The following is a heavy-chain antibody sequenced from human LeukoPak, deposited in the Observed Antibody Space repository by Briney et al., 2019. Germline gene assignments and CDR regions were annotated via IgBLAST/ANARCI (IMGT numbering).Heavy chain of an antibody. D-gene: IGHD3-22*01. CDR2: INAGNGNT. J-gene: IGHJ5*02. Sequence: ASVKVSCKASGYTFTNYGINWARLAPGQRLEWMGWINAGNGNTKYSQKFQGRVTITRDTSASTAYMELSSLRSEDTAVYYCARDLKYYDSSGYSIWFDPWGQGTLVTVSS. CDR3: ARDLKYYDSSGYSIWFDP. V-gene: IGHV1-3*01. CDR1: GYTFTNYG.